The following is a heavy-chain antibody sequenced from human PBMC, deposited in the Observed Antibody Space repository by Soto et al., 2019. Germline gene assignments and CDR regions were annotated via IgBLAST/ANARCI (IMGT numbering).Heavy chain of an antibody. Sequence: PSETLSLTCAVSGASIRSNSWWSWARQPPGKGLEWIGEIYHRGRNSYNPSIKRRGCISVDKPKNQFSQNMTPLTAADTAVYYCARVYRYFDWLSPDFYYYGMDVWGQGATVT. D-gene: IGHD3-9*01. V-gene: IGHV4-4*02. CDR2: IYHRGRN. CDR1: GASIRSNSW. CDR3: ARVYRYFDWLSPDFYYYGMDV. J-gene: IGHJ6*02.